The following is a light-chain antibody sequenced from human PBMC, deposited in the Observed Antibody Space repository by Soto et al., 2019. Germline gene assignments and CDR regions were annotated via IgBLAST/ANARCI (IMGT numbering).Light chain of an antibody. CDR1: SSDVGGYNY. Sequence: QSALTQPASVSGSPGQSITISCTGTSSDVGGYNYVSWYQQHPGKAPKLMIYEVNNRPSGVSNRFSGSKSGNTASLTISGLQAEDEADYYGSSCRSRTTLVVFGGGTKLTVL. CDR2: EVN. V-gene: IGLV2-14*01. CDR3: SSCRSRTTLVV. J-gene: IGLJ2*01.